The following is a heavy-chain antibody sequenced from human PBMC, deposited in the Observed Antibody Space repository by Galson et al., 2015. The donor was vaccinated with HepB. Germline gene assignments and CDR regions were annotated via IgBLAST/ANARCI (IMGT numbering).Heavy chain of an antibody. V-gene: IGHV1-3*01. Sequence: SVKVSCKASGYTFTSYAMHWVRQAPGQRLEWMGWTNAGNGNTKYSQKFQGRVTITRDTSASTAYMELSSLRSEDTAVYYCARVQLLWFGDGFDYWGQGTLVTVSS. CDR1: GYTFTSYA. CDR2: TNAGNGNT. D-gene: IGHD3-10*01. CDR3: ARVQLLWFGDGFDY. J-gene: IGHJ4*02.